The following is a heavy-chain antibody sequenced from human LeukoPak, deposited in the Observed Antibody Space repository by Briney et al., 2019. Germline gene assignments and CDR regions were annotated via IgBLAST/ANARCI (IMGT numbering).Heavy chain of an antibody. J-gene: IGHJ3*02. CDR3: ARDLQDSTSGWYPWYAFDI. CDR1: GFTVSSNY. D-gene: IGHD6-19*01. V-gene: IGHV3-53*01. CDR2: IYSGGST. Sequence: GGSLRLSCAASGFTVSSNYMSWVRQAPGKGLEWVSVIYSGGSTYYADSVKGRFTISRDNSKNTLYLQMNSLRAEDTAVYYCARDLQDSTSGWYPWYAFDIWGQGTMVTVSS.